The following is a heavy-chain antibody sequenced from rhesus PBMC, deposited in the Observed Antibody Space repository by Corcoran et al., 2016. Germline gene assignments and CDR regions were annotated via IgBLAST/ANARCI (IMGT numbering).Heavy chain of an antibody. Sequence: EVQLVETGGGLVQPGGSLKLSCAASGFAFSSYGMTWVRQAPGKGLEWVSAIDSGGGNTYYADSVKGRFTISRDSSKNTLSLQMNSLRAEDTAVYYCAKVGPNWNYGLDSWGQGVVVTVSS. CDR1: GFAFSSYG. CDR3: AKVGPNWNYGLDS. CDR2: IDSGGGNT. V-gene: IGHV3S5*01. J-gene: IGHJ6*01. D-gene: IGHD1-26*01.